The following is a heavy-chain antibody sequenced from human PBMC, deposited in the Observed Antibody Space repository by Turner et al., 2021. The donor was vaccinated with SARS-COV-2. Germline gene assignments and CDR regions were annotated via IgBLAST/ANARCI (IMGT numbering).Heavy chain of an antibody. CDR3: ARDPGYSGYDYWQNTEFFDY. J-gene: IGHJ4*02. Sequence: EVQVVESGGGLVKPGGSLRIYCAASGFTFSSYSMNWVRQAPGKGLEWVSSISSSSSYIYYADSVKGRFTISRDNAKNSLYLQMNSRRAEDTAVYYCARDPGYSGYDYWQNTEFFDYWGQGTLVTVSS. V-gene: IGHV3-21*01. CDR2: ISSSSSYI. CDR1: GFTFSSYS. D-gene: IGHD5-12*01.